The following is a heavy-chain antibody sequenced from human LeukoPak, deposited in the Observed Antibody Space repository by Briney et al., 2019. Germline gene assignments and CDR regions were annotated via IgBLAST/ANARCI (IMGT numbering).Heavy chain of an antibody. CDR2: ISGSGGST. Sequence: GSLRLSCAASGFTFSNYAMTWVRQAPGKGLEWVSGISGSGGSTYYADSVKGRFTISRDNSKNTLYLQMNSLRAEDTAVYYCARGRYSSSYPWGQGTLVTVSS. CDR1: GFTFSNYA. V-gene: IGHV3-23*01. J-gene: IGHJ5*02. D-gene: IGHD6-6*01. CDR3: ARGRYSSSYP.